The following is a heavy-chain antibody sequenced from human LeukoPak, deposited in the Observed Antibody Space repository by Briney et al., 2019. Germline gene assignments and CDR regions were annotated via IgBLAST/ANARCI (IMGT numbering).Heavy chain of an antibody. CDR1: GFTFNSYS. D-gene: IGHD4-17*01. V-gene: IGHV3-21*01. J-gene: IGHJ6*03. CDR2: ISSSFSYI. CDR3: ARDPRYGDYVDYYYMDV. Sequence: GGSLRLFCAASGFTFNSYSMNWVRQAPGKGLEWVSSISSSFSYIYYADSVKGRFTVSRDNAKNSLYLQMNSLRAEDTAVYYCARDPRYGDYVDYYYMDVWGKGTTVTVSS.